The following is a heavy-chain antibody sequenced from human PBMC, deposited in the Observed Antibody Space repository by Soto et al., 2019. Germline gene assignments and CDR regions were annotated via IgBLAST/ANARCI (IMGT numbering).Heavy chain of an antibody. CDR2: IYYSGST. D-gene: IGHD3-22*01. V-gene: IGHV4-59*01. CDR1: GGSISSYY. J-gene: IGHJ4*02. CDR3: ARASYYSSGYYSFYFDH. Sequence: QVQLQESGPGLVKPSETLSLTCTVSGGSISSYYWSWIRQPPGKGLEWIGYIYYSGSTNYNPSLKTRVTLSVDTSKNPFSLKLSSVTAADTAVYYCARASYYSSGYYSFYFDHRGPGTPVTGSS.